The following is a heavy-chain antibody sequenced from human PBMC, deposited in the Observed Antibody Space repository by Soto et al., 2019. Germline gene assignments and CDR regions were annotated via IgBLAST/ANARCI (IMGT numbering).Heavy chain of an antibody. CDR2: INAGNGNT. Sequence: QVQLVQSGAEEKKPGASVKVSCKASGYTFTSYAMHWVRQAPGQRLEWMGWINAGNGNTKYSQKFQGRVTITRDTSASTAYMELSSLRSEDTAVDYCARDGGIAAAGLNWFDPWGQGTLVTVSS. CDR1: GYTFTSYA. V-gene: IGHV1-3*05. D-gene: IGHD6-13*01. J-gene: IGHJ5*02. CDR3: ARDGGIAAAGLNWFDP.